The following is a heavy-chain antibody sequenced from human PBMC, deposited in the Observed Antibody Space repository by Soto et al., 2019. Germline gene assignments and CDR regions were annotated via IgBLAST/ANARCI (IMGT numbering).Heavy chain of an antibody. Sequence: GGSLRLSCAASGFTFSSYGMHWVRQAPGKGLERVAVISYDGSNKYYADSVKGRFTISRDNTKNTLYLQMNSLRAEDTAVYYCAKSRRVDIVATTLYYYCYEMDVWGQGTTVTVSS. CDR1: GFTFSSYG. CDR3: AKSRRVDIVATTLYYYCYEMDV. V-gene: IGHV3-30*18. D-gene: IGHD5-12*01. CDR2: ISYDGSNK. J-gene: IGHJ6*02.